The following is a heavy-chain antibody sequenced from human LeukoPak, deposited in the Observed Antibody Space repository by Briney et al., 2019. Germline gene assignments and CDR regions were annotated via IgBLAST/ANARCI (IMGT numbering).Heavy chain of an antibody. V-gene: IGHV1-18*01. CDR1: GYTFTSYG. CDR2: ISAYNGNT. D-gene: IGHD3-10*01. CDR3: ARDDDYYYGSGSYSPQFDL. J-gene: IGHJ5*02. Sequence: GASVKVSCKASGYTFTSYGISWVRQAPGQGLEWMGWISAYNGNTNYAQKLQGRVTMTTDTSTSTAYMELRSLRSDDTGVYYCARDDDYYYGSGSYSPQFDLWGQGTLVTVSS.